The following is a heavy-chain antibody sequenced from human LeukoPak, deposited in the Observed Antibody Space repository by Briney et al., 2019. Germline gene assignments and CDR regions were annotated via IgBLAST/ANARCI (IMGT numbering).Heavy chain of an antibody. J-gene: IGHJ4*02. Sequence: GGSLRLSCATSGLTFTNAWMSWFRQAPGKGLEWVGRIKSKTDGGTSDYAAPVQGRFTISRDDSKNTLYLQMNSLKAEDTAVYYCTTLFWSGYPMALPGHDYWGQGTLVTVSS. D-gene: IGHD3-3*01. CDR2: IKSKTDGGTS. CDR1: GLTFTNAW. V-gene: IGHV3-15*01. CDR3: TTLFWSGYPMALPGHDY.